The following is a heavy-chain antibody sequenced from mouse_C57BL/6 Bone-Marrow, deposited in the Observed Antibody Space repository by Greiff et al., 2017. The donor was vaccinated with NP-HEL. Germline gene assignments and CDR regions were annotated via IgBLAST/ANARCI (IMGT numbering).Heavy chain of an antibody. V-gene: IGHV1-80*01. J-gene: IGHJ3*01. CDR3: ARGAY. CDR1: GYEFSNYW. CDR2: IYPGDGDT. Sequence: VQLQQSGAELVKPGASIKISCKASGYEFSNYWMNWVKQRPGKGLEWIGQIYPGDGDTNYNGQFKDKATLTADKSSSTAYMQLSRLTSEDSAVYFGARGAYWGQGTLVTVSA.